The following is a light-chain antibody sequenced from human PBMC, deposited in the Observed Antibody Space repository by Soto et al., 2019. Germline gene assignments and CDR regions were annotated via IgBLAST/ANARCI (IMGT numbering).Light chain of an antibody. CDR2: GAS. CDR3: QQYGSSPVT. CDR1: QSVSSSY. J-gene: IGKJ3*01. V-gene: IGKV3-20*01. Sequence: IVFTQSPCTLSLSPGERATLSCRASQSVSSSYLAWYQQKPGQAPRLLIYGASSRATGIPDRFSGSGSGTDFTLTISRLEPEDFAVYYCQQYGSSPVTFGPGTKVDIK.